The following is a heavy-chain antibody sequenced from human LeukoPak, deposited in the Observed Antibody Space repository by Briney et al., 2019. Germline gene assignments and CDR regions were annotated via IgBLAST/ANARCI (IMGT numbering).Heavy chain of an antibody. D-gene: IGHD2-8*01. CDR2: VGTLHDT. V-gene: IGHV3-13*01. CDR3: VRGCMYCDWKTWFDP. CDR1: GSTLNTYD. J-gene: IGHJ5*02. Sequence: GGSLRLSCAASGSTLNTYDMHWVRQAPGKGLEWVAAVGTLHDTFYQDSVKGRFIISRDNAKNSLYLQMNSLRAGDTAVYYCVRGCMYCDWKTWFDPWGQGTLVTVSS.